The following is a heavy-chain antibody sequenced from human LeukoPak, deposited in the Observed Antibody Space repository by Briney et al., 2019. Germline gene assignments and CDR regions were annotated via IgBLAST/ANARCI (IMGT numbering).Heavy chain of an antibody. V-gene: IGHV4-59*08. J-gene: IGHJ5*02. CDR3: ARHPESRDWFDP. Sequence: SETLSLTCTVSGGSISSYYWSWIRQPPGKGLEWIGYTYYSGSTNYNPSLKSRVTISVDTSKNQFSLKLSSVTAADTAVYYCARHPESRDWFDPWGQGTLVTVSS. CDR2: TYYSGST. CDR1: GGSISSYY.